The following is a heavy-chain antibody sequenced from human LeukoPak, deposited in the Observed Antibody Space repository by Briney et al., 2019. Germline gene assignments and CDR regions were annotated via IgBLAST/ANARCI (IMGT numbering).Heavy chain of an antibody. D-gene: IGHD3-22*01. J-gene: IGHJ2*01. Sequence: PSETLSLTCAVYGGSFSGYYWSWIRQPPGKGLEWIGRIYTSGSTNYNPSLKSRVTMSVDTSKNQFSLKLSSVTAADTAVYYCAREIATPYYYDSSGFSWYFDLWGRGTLVTVSS. CDR2: IYTSGST. CDR3: AREIATPYYYDSSGFSWYFDL. CDR1: GGSFSGYY. V-gene: IGHV4-59*10.